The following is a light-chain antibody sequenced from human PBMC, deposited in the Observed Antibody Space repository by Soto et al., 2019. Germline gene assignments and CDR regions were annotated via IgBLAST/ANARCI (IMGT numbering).Light chain of an antibody. V-gene: IGLV2-11*01. Sequence: QSALTQPRSVSGSPGQSVTISCTGTSSDAGVYNYVSWYQQHPGKAPQLVIYDVIKRPSGVPYRFSGSKSGNTASLTISGLQAEDEADYYCCSYAGSSLGVFGGGTKVTVL. CDR2: DVI. J-gene: IGLJ3*02. CDR1: SSDAGVYNY. CDR3: CSYAGSSLGV.